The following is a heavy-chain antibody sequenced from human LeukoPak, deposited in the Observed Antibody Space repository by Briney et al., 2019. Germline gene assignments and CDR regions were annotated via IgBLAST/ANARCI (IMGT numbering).Heavy chain of an antibody. Sequence: GESLKISCKGSGYSFTSYWIGWVRQMPGKGLEWMEIIYPGDSDTRYSPSFQGQVTISADKSISTAYLQWSSLKASDTAMYYCARYRTFKGIAARPHNWFDPWGQGTLVTVSS. J-gene: IGHJ5*02. CDR2: IYPGDSDT. V-gene: IGHV5-51*01. CDR1: GYSFTSYW. D-gene: IGHD6-6*01. CDR3: ARYRTFKGIAARPHNWFDP.